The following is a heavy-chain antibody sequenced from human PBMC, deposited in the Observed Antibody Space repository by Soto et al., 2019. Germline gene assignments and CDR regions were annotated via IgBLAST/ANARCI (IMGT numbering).Heavy chain of an antibody. D-gene: IGHD2-2*01. CDR3: AKRGPLGFCASTSCYAFDY. J-gene: IGHJ4*02. Sequence: PGGSLSLSCAASGFTFAGYAMTWVRQAPGKGLEWVSSISGSGANTYYADSVKGRFTVSRDNSENTLYLQMNSLRVEDTAIYYCAKRGPLGFCASTSCYAFDYWGPGALVTVSS. CDR1: GFTFAGYA. V-gene: IGHV3-23*01. CDR2: ISGSGANT.